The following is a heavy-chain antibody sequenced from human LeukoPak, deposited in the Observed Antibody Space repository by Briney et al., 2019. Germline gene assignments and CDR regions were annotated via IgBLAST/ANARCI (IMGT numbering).Heavy chain of an antibody. Sequence: GGSLRLSCAVSGFTVSGTYMSWVRQAPGKGLEWVSVIYSGGNTYYSDYVKGRFTITIDTSKNIQYLQMNSLRAEDKAVYYCARQGSKVYYYGSEILDYWGQGTLVTVAS. J-gene: IGHJ4*02. CDR3: ARQGSKVYYYGSEILDY. CDR2: IYSGGNT. D-gene: IGHD3-10*01. V-gene: IGHV3-66*04. CDR1: GFTVSGTY.